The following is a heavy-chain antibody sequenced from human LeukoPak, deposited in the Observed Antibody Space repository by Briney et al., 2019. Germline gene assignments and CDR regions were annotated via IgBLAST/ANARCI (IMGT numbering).Heavy chain of an antibody. J-gene: IGHJ4*02. CDR2: ISWYSGSI. D-gene: IGHD3-16*01. CDR1: GFTFDDYA. Sequence: GRSLRLSCAASGFTFDDYAMHWVRQAPGKGLEWVSGISWYSGSIGYADSVKGRFTISRDNAKNSLYLQMNSLRAEDTAVYYCARSEAGGTYWGQGTLVTVSS. CDR3: ARSEAGGTY. V-gene: IGHV3-9*01.